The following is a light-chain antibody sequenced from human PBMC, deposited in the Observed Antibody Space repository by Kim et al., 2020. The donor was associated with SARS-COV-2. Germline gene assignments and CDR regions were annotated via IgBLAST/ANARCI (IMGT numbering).Light chain of an antibody. CDR3: LQHHTYPIT. CDR2: GAS. J-gene: IGKJ5*01. V-gene: IGKV1-17*01. Sequence: ASVVDKVTITCRASPDIGNDLGWYQQNPGRAPKRLIYGASNLQSGIPSRFSGSGSETEFTLTINCLQPKDFATYFCLQHHTYPITFGQGTRLEIK. CDR1: PDIGND.